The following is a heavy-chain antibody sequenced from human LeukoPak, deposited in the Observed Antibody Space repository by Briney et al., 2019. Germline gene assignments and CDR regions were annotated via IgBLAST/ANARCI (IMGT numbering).Heavy chain of an antibody. V-gene: IGHV5-51*01. Sequence: GESLKISCQGSGYSFSTYWITWVRQMPGKGLEWMGIIYPGDSDTRYSPSFQGQVTISADKSISTAYLQWSSLKASDTAMYYCARLDCSGGSCRCDYWGQGTLVTVSS. D-gene: IGHD2-15*01. CDR1: GYSFSTYW. J-gene: IGHJ4*02. CDR3: ARLDCSGGSCRCDY. CDR2: IYPGDSDT.